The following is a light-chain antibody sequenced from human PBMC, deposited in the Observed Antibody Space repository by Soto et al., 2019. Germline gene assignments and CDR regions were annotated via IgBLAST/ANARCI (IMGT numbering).Light chain of an antibody. CDR1: QTITNY. J-gene: IGKJ1*01. CDR3: QQSYSSPWT. Sequence: DIQMTQSPSSLSASVGDRVTITCRASQTITNYLNWYQQKPGKAPKLLIYAASTLLSGVPSRFRGGGSGTDFTLTIDSLQPEDFATYYCQQSYSSPWTFGQGTKVEIK. CDR2: AAS. V-gene: IGKV1-39*01.